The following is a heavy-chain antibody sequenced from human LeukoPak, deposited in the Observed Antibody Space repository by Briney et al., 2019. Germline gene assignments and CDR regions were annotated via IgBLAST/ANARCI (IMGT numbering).Heavy chain of an antibody. Sequence: SETLSLTCTVSGGSMTGYYWAWIRQPPGKRLEWIGYVHSSGGTKYNPSLKSRVTVSIDMSRNQFSLNVRSVTAADTATYYCTKLSDCGNDCYDRPHWFDPWGQGRLATVSS. CDR3: TKLSDCGNDCYDRPHWFDP. D-gene: IGHD2-21*02. CDR1: GGSMTGYY. V-gene: IGHV4-59*08. CDR2: VHSSGGT. J-gene: IGHJ5*02.